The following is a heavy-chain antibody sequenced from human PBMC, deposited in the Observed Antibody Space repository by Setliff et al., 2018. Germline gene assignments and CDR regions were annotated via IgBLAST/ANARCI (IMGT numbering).Heavy chain of an antibody. Sequence: PGGSLRLSCAASGFTFSNAWMSWVRQAPGKGLEWVGRIKSKTDGGTTDYAAPVKGRFTISRDDSKNTLYLQMNSLKTEDTAVYYCTTPLIVVVPAATLRGYSGYEITDYWGQGTLVTVS. D-gene: IGHD2-2*01. CDR1: GFTFSNAW. V-gene: IGHV3-15*01. CDR2: IKSKTDGGTT. J-gene: IGHJ4*02. CDR3: TTPLIVVVPAATLRGYSGYEITDY.